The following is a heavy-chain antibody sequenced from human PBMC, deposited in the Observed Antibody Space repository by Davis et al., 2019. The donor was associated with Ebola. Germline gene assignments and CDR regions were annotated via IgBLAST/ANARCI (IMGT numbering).Heavy chain of an antibody. J-gene: IGHJ4*02. D-gene: IGHD1-20*01. CDR3: ASPLTGE. V-gene: IGHV4-59*01. CDR1: GGPISSYY. Sequence: SETLSLTCTVSGGPISSYYWSWIRQPPGKGLEWIGYIYYSGSTNYNPSLKSRVTISVDTSKNQFSLKLSSVTAADTAVYYCASPLTGEWGQGTLVTVSS. CDR2: IYYSGST.